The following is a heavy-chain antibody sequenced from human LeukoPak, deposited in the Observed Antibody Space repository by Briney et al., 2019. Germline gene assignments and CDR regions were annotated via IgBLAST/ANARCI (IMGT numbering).Heavy chain of an antibody. CDR1: GYTFTDYY. J-gene: IGHJ4*02. CDR2: ISPNSGAT. V-gene: IGHV1-2*06. CDR3: ARDLWGWGSDYLDY. D-gene: IGHD4/OR15-4a*01. Sequence: ASVKVSCKASGYTFTDYYVHWVRLVPGQGLEWMGRISPNSGATNYAEKFRGRVTMARDTSINTVHMEMSSLRSDDTAVYYCARDLWGWGSDYLDYWGQGTLVTVSS.